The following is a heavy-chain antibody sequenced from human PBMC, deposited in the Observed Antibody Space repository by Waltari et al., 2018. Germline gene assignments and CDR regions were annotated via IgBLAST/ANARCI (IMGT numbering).Heavy chain of an antibody. CDR2: IYTRGST. CDR3: AREPYYYDSSGLN. CDR1: GGSIRRGSYY. J-gene: IGHJ4*02. V-gene: IGHV4-61*02. D-gene: IGHD3-22*01. Sequence: QVQLQESGPGLVKPSQTLSLTCTVSGGSIRRGSYYRSWIRKPAGKGLEWIGLIYTRGSTNYNPSLKSRVTISVDTSKNQFSLKLSSVTAADTAVYYCAREPYYYDSSGLNGGQGTLVTVSS.